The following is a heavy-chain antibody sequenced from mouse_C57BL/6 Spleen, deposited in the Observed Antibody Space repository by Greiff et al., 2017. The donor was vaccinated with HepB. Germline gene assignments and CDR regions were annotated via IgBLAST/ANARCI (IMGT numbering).Heavy chain of an antibody. J-gene: IGHJ3*01. CDR1: GYSITSCYY. D-gene: IGHD2-4*01. V-gene: IGHV3-6*01. Sequence: EVQLQESGPGLVKPSQSLSLTCSVTGYSITSCYYWNWIRQFPGNKLEWMGYISYDGSNNYNPSLKNRISITRDTSKNQFFLKLNSVTTEDTATYYCARDPFYDYEAYWGQGTLVTVSA. CDR3: ARDPFYDYEAY. CDR2: ISYDGSN.